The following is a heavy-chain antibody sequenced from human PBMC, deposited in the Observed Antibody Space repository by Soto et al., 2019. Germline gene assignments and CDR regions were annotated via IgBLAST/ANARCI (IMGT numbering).Heavy chain of an antibody. V-gene: IGHV3-30*18. CDR2: ISYDGSNK. Sequence: GSLRLSCAASGFTFSSYGMHWVRQAPGKGLEWVAVISYDGSNKYYADSVKGRFTISRDNSKNTLYLQMNSLRAEDTAVYYCAKDRMYSSSWYPDYWGXGTLVNVSS. D-gene: IGHD6-13*01. J-gene: IGHJ4*02. CDR3: AKDRMYSSSWYPDY. CDR1: GFTFSSYG.